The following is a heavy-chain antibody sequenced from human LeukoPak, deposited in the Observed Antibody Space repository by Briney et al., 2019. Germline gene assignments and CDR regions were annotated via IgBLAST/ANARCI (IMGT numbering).Heavy chain of an antibody. Sequence: PSETLSLTCTVSGGSISSYYWSWIRQPPGKGLEWIGYIYYSGSTNYNPSLKSRVTISVDTSKNQFSLKLSSVTAADTAVYYCARSGYSYGLRPHAFDIWGQGTMVTVSS. CDR1: GGSISSYY. J-gene: IGHJ3*02. V-gene: IGHV4-59*01. D-gene: IGHD5-18*01. CDR2: IYYSGST. CDR3: ARSGYSYGLRPHAFDI.